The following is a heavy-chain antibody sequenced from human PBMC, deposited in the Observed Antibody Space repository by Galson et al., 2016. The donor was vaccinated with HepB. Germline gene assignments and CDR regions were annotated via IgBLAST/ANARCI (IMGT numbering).Heavy chain of an antibody. Sequence: QSGAEVKKPGESLKISCEGSGYNFGTYFIAWVRQMPGKGLEWMGIIYPGDSDTVYNPSFRGQVTFSVDKSISAAYVQWRSLKASDTAMYYCAFPLSGTYKSGSHVWGQGTMVTVSS. CDR1: GYNFGTYF. CDR3: AFPLSGTYKSGSHV. D-gene: IGHD1-26*01. J-gene: IGHJ3*01. V-gene: IGHV5-51*01. CDR2: IYPGDSDT.